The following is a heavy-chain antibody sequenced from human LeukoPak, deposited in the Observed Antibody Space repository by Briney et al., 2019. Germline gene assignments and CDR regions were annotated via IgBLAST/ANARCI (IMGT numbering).Heavy chain of an antibody. CDR2: IYSGGST. CDR1: GSTVSSNY. J-gene: IGHJ5*02. D-gene: IGHD3-9*01. Sequence: GGSLRLSCAASGSTVSSNYMSWVRQAPGEGLEWVSVIYSGGSTYYADSVKGRFTISRDNSKNTLYLQMNSLRAEDTAVYYCASSLLYYDILTGYYPFFPWGQGTLVTVSS. CDR3: ASSLLYYDILTGYYPFFP. V-gene: IGHV3-66*01.